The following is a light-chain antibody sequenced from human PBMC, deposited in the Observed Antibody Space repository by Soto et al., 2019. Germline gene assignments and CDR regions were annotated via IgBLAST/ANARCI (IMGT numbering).Light chain of an antibody. CDR3: SSYTSSSTYV. CDR1: SSDVGGYNY. Sequence: QPVLTQPASVSGSPGQSITISCTKTSSDVGGYNYVSWYQQRPGKAPKLMIYDVSNRPSGVSNRFSGSKSGNTASLTISGLQAEDEADYYCSSYTSSSTYVFGTGTKVTVL. V-gene: IGLV2-14*01. CDR2: DVS. J-gene: IGLJ1*01.